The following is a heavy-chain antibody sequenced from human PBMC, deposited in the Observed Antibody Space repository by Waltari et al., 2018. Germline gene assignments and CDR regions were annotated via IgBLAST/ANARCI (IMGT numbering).Heavy chain of an antibody. CDR3: ARDPSRVDIVAYYYYYMDV. D-gene: IGHD5-12*01. CDR2: ISSSSSTI. J-gene: IGHJ6*03. CDR1: GFTFSSYS. Sequence: EVQLVESGGGLVQPGGSLRLSCAASGFTFSSYSMNWVRQAPGKGLEWVSYISSSSSTIYYADSVKGRFTISRDNAKNSLYLQMNSLRAEDTAVYYCARDPSRVDIVAYYYYYMDVWGKGTTVTVSS. V-gene: IGHV3-48*04.